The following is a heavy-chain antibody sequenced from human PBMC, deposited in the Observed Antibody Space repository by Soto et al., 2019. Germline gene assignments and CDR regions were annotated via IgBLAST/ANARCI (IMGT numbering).Heavy chain of an antibody. CDR2: ITPSGGNT. J-gene: IGHJ6*03. V-gene: IGHV3-23*01. CDR1: GFSFSTYA. Sequence: EVQLLESGGGLVQPGGSLRLSCAASGFSFSTYAMTWVRQAPGKGLEWVSTITPSGGNTYYADSVKVRFTITRDNSENTLYLHMNSLRAEDTAVYYCAGRYCPNGVCYTNYYYYMDIWGEGTTVTFSS. D-gene: IGHD2-8*01. CDR3: AGRYCPNGVCYTNYYYYMDI.